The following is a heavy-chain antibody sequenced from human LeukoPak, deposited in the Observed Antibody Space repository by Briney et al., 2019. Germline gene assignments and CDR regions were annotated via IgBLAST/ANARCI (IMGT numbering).Heavy chain of an antibody. J-gene: IGHJ1*01. CDR1: GFNFRDAA. CDR3: ASARESCIGSSCYEYFHH. Sequence: GGSLRLSCAASGFNFRDAAMTWVRQAPGKGLEWVSLIGPVGDSPFYADSVHGRFTISRDTSLNTLFLQMNSLRVEDTAVYYCASARESCIGSSCYEYFHHWGQGTPLTVSS. D-gene: IGHD2-2*01. V-gene: IGHV3-23*01. CDR2: IGPVGDSP.